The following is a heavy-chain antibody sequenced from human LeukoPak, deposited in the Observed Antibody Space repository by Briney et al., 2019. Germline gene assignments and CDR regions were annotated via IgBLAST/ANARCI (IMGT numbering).Heavy chain of an antibody. V-gene: IGHV3-48*03. Sequence: PGGSLRLSCAASGFTFSSYEMNWVRQAAGKGLEWVSYISSSGSTIYYADSVKGRFTISRDNAKNSLYVQMNSLRAEDTAVYYCARGVPGYCSGTSCYKDYYYMDVWGKGTTVTVSS. CDR1: GFTFSSYE. D-gene: IGHD2-2*02. J-gene: IGHJ6*03. CDR3: ARGVPGYCSGTSCYKDYYYMDV. CDR2: ISSSGSTI.